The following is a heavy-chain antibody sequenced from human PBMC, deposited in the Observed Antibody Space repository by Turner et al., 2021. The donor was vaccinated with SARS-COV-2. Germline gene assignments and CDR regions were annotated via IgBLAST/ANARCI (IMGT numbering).Heavy chain of an antibody. D-gene: IGHD2-2*01. V-gene: IGHV1-24*01. CDR2: FDPEDGET. Sequence: QVQLVQSGAEAKKPGASVKVACKISGYTLTELSMYWVRQAPGKGLEWMGGFDPEDGETIYAQNFQGRVTMTEDTSTDTAYMEMSSLRSEDTAVYFCATGYQLRVNWFDHWGQGTLVTVSS. CDR3: ATGYQLRVNWFDH. CDR1: GYTLTELS. J-gene: IGHJ5*02.